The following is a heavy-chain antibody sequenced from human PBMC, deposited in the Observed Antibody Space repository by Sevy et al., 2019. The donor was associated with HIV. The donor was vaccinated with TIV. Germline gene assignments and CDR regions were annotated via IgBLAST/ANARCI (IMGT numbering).Heavy chain of an antibody. CDR2: IRYDGSNS. J-gene: IGHJ6*02. D-gene: IGHD2-15*01. Sequence: GGSLRLSCAASGFTFSNYGMHWARQAPGKGLEWVAFIRYDGSNSYSADSVKGRFTISRDNSKNTLYLQMNSLRVEDTAVYYCAKAPPGHCSSGSCPRAYYYYGMDVWGQGTTVTVSS. V-gene: IGHV3-30*02. CDR1: GFTFSNYG. CDR3: AKAPPGHCSSGSCPRAYYYYGMDV.